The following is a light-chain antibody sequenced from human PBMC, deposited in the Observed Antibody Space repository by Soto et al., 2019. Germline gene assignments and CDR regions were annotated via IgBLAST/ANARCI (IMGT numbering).Light chain of an antibody. Sequence: QSVLTQPASVSGSPGQSITISCTGTSRDVGRYNLVSWYQQHPGKAPTLMIYEVTKRPSGVSHRFSGSKSGTTASLTISGLQAEDEADYYCCSYAGIYVFGSGTKVTVL. CDR3: CSYAGIYV. V-gene: IGLV2-23*02. CDR1: SRDVGRYNL. CDR2: EVT. J-gene: IGLJ1*01.